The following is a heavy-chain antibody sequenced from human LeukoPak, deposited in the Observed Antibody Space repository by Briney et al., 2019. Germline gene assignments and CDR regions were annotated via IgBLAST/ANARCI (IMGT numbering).Heavy chain of an antibody. J-gene: IGHJ4*02. CDR2: ISGSGVST. V-gene: IGHV3-23*01. CDR3: AKDLYCSSNSCYLFDY. CDR1: GFTFSSYA. D-gene: IGHD2-2*01. Sequence: GGSLRLSCAASGFTFSSYAMSWVRQARGKGLEWGSAISGSGVSTYYADSVKGRFTISRDYSKNTLYLQMDSLRAEDTAVYYCAKDLYCSSNSCYLFDYWGQGTLVTVSS.